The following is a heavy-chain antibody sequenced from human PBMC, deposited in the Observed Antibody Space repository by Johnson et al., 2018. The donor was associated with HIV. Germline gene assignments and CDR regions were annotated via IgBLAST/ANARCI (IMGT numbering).Heavy chain of an antibody. V-gene: IGHV3-33*01. CDR2: IWYDGSNK. CDR1: GFTFSSYG. D-gene: IGHD4-17*01. J-gene: IGHJ3*02. Sequence: VQLVESGGGVVQPGRSLRLSCAASGFTFSSYGMHWVRQAPGKGLEWVAVIWYDGSNKYYADSVKGRFNISRDNSKNTLYLQMNSLRAEDTAVYYSARDSTPWGDDYVDYAFDMWGQGTMVTVSS. CDR3: ARDSTPWGDDYVDYAFDM.